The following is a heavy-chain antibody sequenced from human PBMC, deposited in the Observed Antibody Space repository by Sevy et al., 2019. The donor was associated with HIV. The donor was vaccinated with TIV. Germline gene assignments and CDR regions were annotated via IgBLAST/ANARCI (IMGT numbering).Heavy chain of an antibody. V-gene: IGHV3-64D*06. Sequence: GGSLRLSCSGSGFSFSNSAMNWVRQTPGKGLKYVSAISSDGVSTYYTDSGRGRFTISRANSKNTLYLQMISLRVEDTAVYYCVKDPDYNFWRGDYGMDVWGQGTTVTVSS. CDR2: ISSDGVST. D-gene: IGHD3-3*01. CDR1: GFSFSNSA. J-gene: IGHJ6*02. CDR3: VKDPDYNFWRGDYGMDV.